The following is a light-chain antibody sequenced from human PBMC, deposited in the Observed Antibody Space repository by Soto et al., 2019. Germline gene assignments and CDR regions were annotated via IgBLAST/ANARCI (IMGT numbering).Light chain of an antibody. J-gene: IGLJ3*02. CDR2: DNH. CDR1: SSNIGDNF. V-gene: IGLV1-51*01. Sequence: QSVLTQPPSVSAAPGLRVTISCSGNSSNIGDNFVSWYQQPPGTAPKLLLYDNHKRPSGIPDRFSGSTAGTSATLGITGLQTGDEADYYCATWDGRLSVVVFGGGTKVTVL. CDR3: ATWDGRLSVVV.